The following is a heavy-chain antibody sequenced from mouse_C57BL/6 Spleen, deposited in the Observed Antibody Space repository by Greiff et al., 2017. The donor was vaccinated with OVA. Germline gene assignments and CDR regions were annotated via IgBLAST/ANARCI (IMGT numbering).Heavy chain of an antibody. CDR2: ISDGGSYT. J-gene: IGHJ2*01. V-gene: IGHV5-4*01. CDR1: GFTFSSYA. D-gene: IGHD2-5*01. Sequence: EVKLVESGGGLVKPGGSLKLSCAASGFTFSSYAMSWVRQTPEKRLEWVATISDGGSYTYYPDNVKGRFTISRDNAKNNLYLQMSNLKSEDTAMYYCARETTIVTTYGYFDYWGQGTTLTVSS. CDR3: ARETTIVTTYGYFDY.